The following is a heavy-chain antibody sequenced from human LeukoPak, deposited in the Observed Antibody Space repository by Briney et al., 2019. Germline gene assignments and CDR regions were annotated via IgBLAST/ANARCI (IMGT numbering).Heavy chain of an antibody. V-gene: IGHV4-39*07. CDR1: GGSISSSSYY. CDR3: ARVGGPNPDYYDSSGYQIDY. J-gene: IGHJ4*02. CDR2: IYYSGST. Sequence: SETLSLTCTVSGGSISSSSYYWGWIRQPPGKGLEWIGSIYYSGSTYYNPSLKSRVTISVDTSKNQFSLKLSSATAADTAVYYCARVGGPNPDYYDSSGYQIDYWGQGTLVTVSS. D-gene: IGHD3-22*01.